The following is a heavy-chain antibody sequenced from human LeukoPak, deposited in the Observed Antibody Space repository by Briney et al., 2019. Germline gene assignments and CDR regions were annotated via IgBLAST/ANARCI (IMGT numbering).Heavy chain of an antibody. CDR2: IYYSGST. D-gene: IGHD5-24*01. J-gene: IGHJ4*02. V-gene: IGHV4-39*07. CDR3: ARVNGEDGYNFN. Sequence: SETLSLTCTVSGGSISGSSYYWGWIRQPPGKGLEWIGSIYYSGSTYYNPSLKSRVTISVDTSKNQFSLKLSSVTAADTAVYYCARVNGEDGYNFNWGQGTLVTVSS. CDR1: GGSISGSSYY.